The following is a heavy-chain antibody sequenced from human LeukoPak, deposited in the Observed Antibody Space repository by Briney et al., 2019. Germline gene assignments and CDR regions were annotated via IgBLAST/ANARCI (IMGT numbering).Heavy chain of an antibody. Sequence: GGSLRLSCAASGFTVSSNYMSWVRQAPGKGLEWVSVIYSGGSTYYADSVKGRFTISRDNSKNTLYLQMNSLRAEDTAVYYCARGAGYNYPYYFDYWGQGTLVTVSS. CDR2: IYSGGST. CDR1: GFTVSSNY. J-gene: IGHJ4*02. V-gene: IGHV3-53*01. CDR3: ARGAGYNYPYYFDY. D-gene: IGHD5-24*01.